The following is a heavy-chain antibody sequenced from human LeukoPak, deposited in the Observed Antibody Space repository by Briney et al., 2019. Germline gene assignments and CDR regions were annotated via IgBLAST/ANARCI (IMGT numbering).Heavy chain of an antibody. CDR2: ISYDGSNK. CDR1: GFTFSSYG. J-gene: IGHJ4*02. CDR3: ARTSGYSGYGSY. D-gene: IGHD5-12*01. V-gene: IGHV3-30*03. Sequence: GGSLRLSCAASGFTFSSYGMHWVRQAPGKGLEWVAVISYDGSNKYYADSVKGRFTISRDNSKNTLYLQMNSLRAEDTAVYYCARTSGYSGYGSYWGQGTLVTVSS.